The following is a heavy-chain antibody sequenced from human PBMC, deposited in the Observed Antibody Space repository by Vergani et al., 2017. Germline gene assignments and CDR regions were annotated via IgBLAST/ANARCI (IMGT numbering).Heavy chain of an antibody. CDR3: ARHDKQGRAFDI. V-gene: IGHV3-23*01. CDR2: VTGGGGNT. J-gene: IGHJ3*02. D-gene: IGHD7-27*01. CDR1: GFTFSSYA. Sequence: EVQLLESGGGLVQPGGSLRLSCATSGFTFSSYAMSWVRQAPGKGLEWVSSVTGGGGNTYYADSVKGRFTISRDNSKNTLYLQMNSLRAEDTAVYYCARHDKQGRAFDIWGQGTMVTVSS.